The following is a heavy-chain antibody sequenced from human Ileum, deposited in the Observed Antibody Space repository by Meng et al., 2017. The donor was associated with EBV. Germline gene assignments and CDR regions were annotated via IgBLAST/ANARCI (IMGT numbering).Heavy chain of an antibody. D-gene: IGHD2-15*01. CDR3: ARSWGGGSSKE. Sequence: QVKMVQVESELTEPGASVKVSCKASGYTLPNYALNWVRQALGQGLEWMGWISTNNGNPTYAPGFTGRFVFSLDTSVSTAYLQISSLKAEDTAVYYCARSWGGGSSKEWGQGTLVTVSS. J-gene: IGHJ4*02. CDR1: GYTLPNYA. V-gene: IGHV7-4-1*02. CDR2: ISTNNGNP.